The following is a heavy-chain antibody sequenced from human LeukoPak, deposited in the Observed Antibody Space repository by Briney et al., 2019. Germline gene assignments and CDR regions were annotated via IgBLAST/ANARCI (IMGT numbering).Heavy chain of an antibody. CDR1: GGSFSGYY. Sequence: SETLSLTCAVYGGSFSGYYWSWIRQPPGKGLEWIGEINHSGSTNYNPSLKSRVTISVDTSKNQFSLKLSSVTAADTAVYYCTRHRPYYYDSSGFDYWGQGTLVTVSS. V-gene: IGHV4-34*01. CDR2: INHSGST. D-gene: IGHD3-22*01. J-gene: IGHJ4*02. CDR3: TRHRPYYYDSSGFDY.